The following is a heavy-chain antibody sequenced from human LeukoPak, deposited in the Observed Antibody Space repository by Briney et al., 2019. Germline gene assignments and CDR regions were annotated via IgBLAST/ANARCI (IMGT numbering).Heavy chain of an antibody. V-gene: IGHV3-30*02. CDR1: GFTFSSYG. D-gene: IGHD3-10*01. J-gene: IGHJ4*02. CDR2: IRYDGSNK. Sequence: RSGGSLRLSCAASGFTFSSYGMHWVRQAPGKGLEWVAFIRYDGSNKYYADSVKGRFTISRDNSKNTLYLQMNSLRAEDTAVYYCAKGEVRGVTKKPLDYWGQGTLVTVSS. CDR3: AKGEVRGVTKKPLDY.